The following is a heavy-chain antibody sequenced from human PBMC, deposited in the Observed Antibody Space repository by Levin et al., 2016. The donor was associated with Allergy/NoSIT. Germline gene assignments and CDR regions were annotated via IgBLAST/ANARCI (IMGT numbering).Heavy chain of an antibody. Sequence: GESLKISCAASGFTFSSYAMSWVRQAPGKGLEWVSAISGSGGSTYYADSVKGRFTISRDNSKNTLYLQMNSLRAEDTAVYYCAKDKSIYYDAFDIWGQGTMVTVSS. CDR2: ISGSGGST. CDR1: GFTFSSYA. CDR3: AKDKSIYYDAFDI. V-gene: IGHV3-23*01. D-gene: IGHD3-10*01. J-gene: IGHJ3*02.